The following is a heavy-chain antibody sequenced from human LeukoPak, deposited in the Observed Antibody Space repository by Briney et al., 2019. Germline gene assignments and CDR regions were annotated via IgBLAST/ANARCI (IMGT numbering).Heavy chain of an antibody. V-gene: IGHV3-21*06. CDR1: GFMSGFTFSSYA. Sequence: SGGSLRLSCAASGFMSGFTFSSYAMNWVRQAPGKGLEWVSSINSRSTSIYYADSVKGRFTISRDNAKNSLYLQMNSLRAEDTAVYYCARDSSNDYNFWSGYYTNYMDVWGKGTTVTVSS. CDR2: INSRSTSI. D-gene: IGHD3-3*01. CDR3: ARDSSNDYNFWSGYYTNYMDV. J-gene: IGHJ6*03.